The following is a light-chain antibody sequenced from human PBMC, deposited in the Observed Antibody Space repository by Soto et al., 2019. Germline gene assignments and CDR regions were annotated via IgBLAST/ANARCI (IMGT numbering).Light chain of an antibody. Sequence: EFILAHSPGTLTLSPGERATLSCRASQSFSSNYLAWYQQKPGQAPRILIYGATTRATGIPDRFSGSESGTDFTLTISRLEPEDSAVYYCQQYSSVWPFGQGTKVDIK. CDR2: GAT. J-gene: IGKJ1*01. CDR1: QSFSSNY. CDR3: QQYSSVWP. V-gene: IGKV3-20*01.